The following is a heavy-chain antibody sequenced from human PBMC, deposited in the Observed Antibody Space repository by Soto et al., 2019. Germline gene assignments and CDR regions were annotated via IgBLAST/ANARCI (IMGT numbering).Heavy chain of an antibody. J-gene: IGHJ6*03. Sequence: SETLSLTCAVSSGSISSSNWWSWVRQPPGKGLEWIGEIYHSGSTNYNPSLKSRVTISVDKSKNQFSLKLSSVTAADTAVYYCAQSSSWSGGYYYYYYYMDVWGKGTTVTVSS. CDR1: SGSISSSNW. D-gene: IGHD6-13*01. CDR2: IYHSGST. CDR3: AQSSSWSGGYYYYYYYMDV. V-gene: IGHV4-4*02.